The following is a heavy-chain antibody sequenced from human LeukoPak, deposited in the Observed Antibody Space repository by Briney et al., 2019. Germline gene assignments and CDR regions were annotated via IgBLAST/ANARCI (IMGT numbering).Heavy chain of an antibody. D-gene: IGHD4-17*01. CDR1: GYTFTGYY. V-gene: IGHV1-2*02. J-gene: IGHJ4*02. Sequence: GASVTVSCKASGYTFTGYYVHWVRQAPGQGLEWMGWINPNSGGTNYAQKLQGRVTMTRDTSISTAYMELSRLRSDDTAVYYCARDRPTVTEFDYWGQGTLVSVSS. CDR3: ARDRPTVTEFDY. CDR2: INPNSGGT.